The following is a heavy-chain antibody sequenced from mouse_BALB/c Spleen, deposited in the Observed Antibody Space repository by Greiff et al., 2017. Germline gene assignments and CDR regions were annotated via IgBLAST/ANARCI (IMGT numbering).Heavy chain of an antibody. J-gene: IGHJ4*01. CDR3: ASGYYGSSYDYAMDY. CDR1: GYSFTGYY. D-gene: IGHD1-1*01. CDR2: ISCYNGAT. V-gene: IGHV1S34*01. Sequence: LVKTGASVKISCTASGYSFTGYYMHWVKQSHGKSLEWIGYISCYNGATSYNQKFKGKATFTVDTSSSTAYMQFNSLTSEDSAVYYCASGYYGSSYDYAMDYWGQGTSVTVSS.